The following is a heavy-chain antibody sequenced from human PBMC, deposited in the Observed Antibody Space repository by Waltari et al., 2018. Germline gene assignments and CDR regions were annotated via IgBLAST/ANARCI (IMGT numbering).Heavy chain of an antibody. D-gene: IGHD3-3*01. CDR1: GYTFTKYS. Sequence: QVYLVQSGAEVKKPGASVKVSCKASGYTFTKYSMHWVRQAPGQGREWMGWIHGCNVNTKYSKKFQDRRTISKDTSATTVYMELSSLTSEDTAVYYCAKTQYDFWSAYFDYWGQGTLVTVSS. CDR3: AKTQYDFWSAYFDY. V-gene: IGHV1-3*01. J-gene: IGHJ4*02. CDR2: IHGCNVNT.